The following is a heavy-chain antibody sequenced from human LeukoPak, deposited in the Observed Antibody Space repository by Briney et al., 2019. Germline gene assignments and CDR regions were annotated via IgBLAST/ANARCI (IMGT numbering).Heavy chain of an antibody. CDR2: LYCDGNT. V-gene: IGHV3-53*01. Sequence: GGSLRLFCAASGFTVITNDMTWVRQAPGKGLEWVSVLYCDGNTKYADSVQGRFTISRDNSKNTLYLEMNSLSPDDTAVYYCARGVEPLSANTLAYWGQGTLVTVSS. D-gene: IGHD1-14*01. CDR1: GFTVITND. CDR3: ARGVEPLSANTLAY. J-gene: IGHJ4*02.